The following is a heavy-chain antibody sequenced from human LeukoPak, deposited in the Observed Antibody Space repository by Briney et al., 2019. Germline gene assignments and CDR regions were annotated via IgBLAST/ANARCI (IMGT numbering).Heavy chain of an antibody. CDR3: ARWRYDFWSGYSDY. J-gene: IGHJ4*02. Sequence: GASVKVSCKVSGYIFTVYGISWVRPAPGQGLEWMGWINTSSGSTYYAQKFQGRVTMTTDTSTSTAYMDLRSLRSDDTAVYYCARWRYDFWSGYSDYWGQGTLVTVSS. CDR1: GYIFTVYG. V-gene: IGHV1-18*01. D-gene: IGHD3-3*01. CDR2: INTSSGST.